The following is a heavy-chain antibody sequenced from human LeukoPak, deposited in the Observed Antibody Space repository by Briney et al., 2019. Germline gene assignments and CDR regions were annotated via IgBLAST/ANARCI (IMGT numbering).Heavy chain of an antibody. J-gene: IGHJ3*02. Sequence: GGSLRLSCAASGFTFSSYGMHWVRQAPGKGLEWVAVIWYDGSNKYYADSVKGRITISRDNSKNTLYLQMNSLRAEDTAVYYCARDFLPFGGVIGLEAFDIWGQGTMVTVSS. CDR1: GFTFSSYG. CDR3: ARDFLPFGGVIGLEAFDI. D-gene: IGHD3-16*02. CDR2: IWYDGSNK. V-gene: IGHV3-33*01.